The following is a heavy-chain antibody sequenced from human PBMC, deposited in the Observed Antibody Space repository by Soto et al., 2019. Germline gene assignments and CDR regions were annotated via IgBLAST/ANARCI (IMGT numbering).Heavy chain of an antibody. CDR1: GGSISSSF. CDR2: ISYSGST. CDR3: ARAVHRYYYGSGSYYNYYYYYGMDV. D-gene: IGHD3-10*01. J-gene: IGHJ6*02. V-gene: IGHV4-59*12. Sequence: PSETLSLTCSVSGGSISSSFWSWIRQPPGKELEWIGYISYSGSTTYNPSLKSRITLSVDTSKNQFSLKLSSVTAADTAVYYCARAVHRYYYGSGSYYNYYYYYGMDVWGQGTTVTVSS.